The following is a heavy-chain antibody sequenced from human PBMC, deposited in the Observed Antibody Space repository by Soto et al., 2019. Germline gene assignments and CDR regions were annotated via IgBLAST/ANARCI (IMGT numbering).Heavy chain of an antibody. CDR1: GGTFSSYT. D-gene: IGHD2-21*02. Sequence: QVQLVQSGAEVKKPGSSVKVSCKASGGTFSSYTISWVRQAPGQGLEWMGRIIPILGIANYAQKFQRRVTITADKSTSTAYMELSSLRSEDTAVYYCAREQYGGDPMIWGQGTLVTVSS. CDR2: IIPILGIA. CDR3: AREQYGGDPMI. J-gene: IGHJ4*02. V-gene: IGHV1-69*08.